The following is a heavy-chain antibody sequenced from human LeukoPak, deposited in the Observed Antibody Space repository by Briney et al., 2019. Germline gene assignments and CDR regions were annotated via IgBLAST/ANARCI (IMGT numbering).Heavy chain of an antibody. D-gene: IGHD2/OR15-2a*01. CDR1: GGTFSSYA. CDR3: ARGIRRIASPTSFYYYMDI. V-gene: IGHV1-69*05. Sequence: GASVKVSCKASGGTFSSYAISWVRQAPGQGLEWMGGIIPIFGTANYAQKFQGRVTFTTNTSISTAYMELMNLRSEDTAVYFCARGIRRIASPTSFYYYMDIWGKGTTVIVSS. CDR2: IIPIFGTA. J-gene: IGHJ6*03.